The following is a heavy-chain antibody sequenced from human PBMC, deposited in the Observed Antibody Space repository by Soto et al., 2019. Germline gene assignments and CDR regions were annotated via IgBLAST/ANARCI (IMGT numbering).Heavy chain of an antibody. V-gene: IGHV3-7*05. J-gene: IGHJ5*01. Sequence: EMRLVESGGDLVQPGESLTISYAVSDLTNSRYWMTWVRQAPGKGLEWGGNVNPDGSETDFADFVRGRFTISRDNAHNSLYLQMNSLRVDDTAVDFCARGKGWVDSWGQGTLVTVSS. CDR2: VNPDGSET. CDR1: DLTNSRYW. CDR3: ARGKGWVDS.